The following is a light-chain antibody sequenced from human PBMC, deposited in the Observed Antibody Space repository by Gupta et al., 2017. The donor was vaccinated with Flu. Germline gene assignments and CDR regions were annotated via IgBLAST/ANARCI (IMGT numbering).Light chain of an antibody. J-gene: IGLJ1*01. CDR1: SSNVGGGYG. CDR2: GKT. CDR3: QSYSSSRSAWV. V-gene: IGLV1-40*01. Sequence: VTIACTGSSSNVGGGYGVYWYQQHPQTAPQLLLFGKTNRPSGVPARFSDSKSGTSAALATTWLQPDDDADYYYQSYSSSRSAWVFGAGTQLTGL.